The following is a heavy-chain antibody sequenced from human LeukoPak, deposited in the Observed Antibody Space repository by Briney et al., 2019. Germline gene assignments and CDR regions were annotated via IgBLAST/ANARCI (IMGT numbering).Heavy chain of an antibody. D-gene: IGHD2-15*01. V-gene: IGHV4-34*01. Sequence: SETLSLTCAVYGGSFSGYYWSWIRQPPGKGLEWIGEINHSGSTNYNPSLKSRVTISVDTSKNQFSLKLSSVTAADTAVYYCARGKLGYCSGGSCYSGYYYYYYMDVWGKGTTVTASS. CDR1: GGSFSGYY. J-gene: IGHJ6*03. CDR2: INHSGST. CDR3: ARGKLGYCSGGSCYSGYYYYYYMDV.